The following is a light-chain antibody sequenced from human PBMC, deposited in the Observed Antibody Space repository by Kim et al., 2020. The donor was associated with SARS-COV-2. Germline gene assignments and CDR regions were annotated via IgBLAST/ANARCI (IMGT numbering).Light chain of an antibody. Sequence: SPGERDTLSCRASQSVSSYLAWYQQKPGQAPRLLIYDASNRATGIPARFSGSGSGTDFTLTISSLEPEDFAVYYCQQRSNWPPGYSFGQGTKLEI. CDR1: QSVSSY. J-gene: IGKJ2*03. CDR3: QQRSNWPPGYS. V-gene: IGKV3-11*01. CDR2: DAS.